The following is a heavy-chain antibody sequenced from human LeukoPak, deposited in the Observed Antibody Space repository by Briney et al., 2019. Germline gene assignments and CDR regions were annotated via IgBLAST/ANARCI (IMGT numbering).Heavy chain of an antibody. CDR2: INADDGNT. CDR3: ARGIAVQPSANWFDP. J-gene: IGHJ5*02. D-gene: IGHD2-2*01. CDR1: GYTFTTYA. Sequence: ASVKVSCKPSGYTFTTYAIHWVRQAPGQRLEWMGLINADDGNTRYSQRFQGRVTITRDTSANTAYMELSSLRFEDTAVYYCARGIAVQPSANWFDPWGQGTPVTVSS. V-gene: IGHV1-3*01.